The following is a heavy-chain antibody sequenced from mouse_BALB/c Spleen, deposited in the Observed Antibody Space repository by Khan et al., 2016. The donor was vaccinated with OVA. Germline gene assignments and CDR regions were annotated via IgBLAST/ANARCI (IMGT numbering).Heavy chain of an antibody. CDR2: IDPANGNT. CDR1: GFNIEDTY. J-gene: IGHJ4*01. Sequence: VQLQQSGAELVKPGASVKLSCTASGFNIEDTYIHWVMQRPEQGLEWIGRIDPANGNTKYDPKFQGKATITAETSSNIAYLQLSSLTSEDTAVYYCARGGESYTMDYWGQGTSVTVSS. V-gene: IGHV14-3*02. CDR3: ARGGESYTMDY.